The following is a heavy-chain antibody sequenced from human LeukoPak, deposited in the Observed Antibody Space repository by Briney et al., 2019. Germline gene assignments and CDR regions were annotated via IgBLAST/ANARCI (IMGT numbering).Heavy chain of an antibody. CDR1: GYTFTSYG. J-gene: IGHJ3*02. Sequence: GASVKVSCKASGYTFTSYGISWVPQAPGQGLEWMGWISAYNGNTNYAQKLQGRVTMTTDTSTSTAYMELRSLRSDDTAVYYCARDLYVPRRTAFDIWGQGAMVTVSS. CDR3: ARDLYVPRRTAFDI. D-gene: IGHD3-10*02. CDR2: ISAYNGNT. V-gene: IGHV1-18*01.